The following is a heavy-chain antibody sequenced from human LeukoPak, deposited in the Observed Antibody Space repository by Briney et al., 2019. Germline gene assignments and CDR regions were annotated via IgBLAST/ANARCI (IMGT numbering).Heavy chain of an antibody. Sequence: SETLSLTCIVSGGSMSSYYWSWIRQPPGKGLEWIGYIFYSGRTSYNPSLKSRVTISVDTSKNQFSLKLSSVTAADTAVYYCARVWGVTDFYDSRGAFDIWGQGTMVTVSS. CDR1: GGSMSSYY. J-gene: IGHJ3*02. V-gene: IGHV4-59*01. D-gene: IGHD3-22*01. CDR2: IFYSGRT. CDR3: ARVWGVTDFYDSRGAFDI.